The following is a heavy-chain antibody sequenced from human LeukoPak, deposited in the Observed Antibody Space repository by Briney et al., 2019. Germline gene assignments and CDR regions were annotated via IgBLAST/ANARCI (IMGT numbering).Heavy chain of an antibody. V-gene: IGHV3-30*18. Sequence: GGSLRLSCAASGFTFSTYGMHWVRQAPGKGLEWVAGIAYDGNNKFYADSVKGRFTISRDNSKNTLFLQMNSLRAVDTAVYYCAKDENSSGLSHWGQGTLVTVSS. CDR2: IAYDGNNK. J-gene: IGHJ4*02. D-gene: IGHD3-22*01. CDR3: AKDENSSGLSH. CDR1: GFTFSTYG.